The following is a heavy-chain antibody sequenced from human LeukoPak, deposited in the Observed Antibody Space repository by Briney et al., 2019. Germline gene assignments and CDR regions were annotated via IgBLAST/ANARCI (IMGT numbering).Heavy chain of an antibody. CDR2: TYYRSKRYN. CDR3: AREPGGAGYSGYDPFDY. CDR1: GDSVSSNSAA. Sequence: SQTLSLTCAISGDSVSSNSAAWNWIRQSPSRGLEWLGMTYYRSKRYNDYAVSVESRITINPDTSKNQFSLQLNSVTPEDTAVYYCAREPGGAGYSGYDPFDYWGQGTLVTVSS. V-gene: IGHV6-1*01. D-gene: IGHD5-12*01. J-gene: IGHJ4*02.